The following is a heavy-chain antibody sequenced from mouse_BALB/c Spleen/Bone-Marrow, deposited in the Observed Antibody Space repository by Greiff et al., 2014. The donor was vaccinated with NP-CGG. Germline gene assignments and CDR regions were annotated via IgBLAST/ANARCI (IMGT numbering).Heavy chain of an antibody. V-gene: IGHV1S81*02. CDR1: GYTFTSYW. CDR2: INPSNGRT. D-gene: IGHD1-1*01. J-gene: IGHJ1*01. CDR3: APNYYGSSYGFYWYFDV. Sequence: VQLQQSGAELVKPGASVKLSCKASGYTFTSYWMHWVKQRPGQGLEWIGEINPSNGRTNYNEKFKSKATLTVDKSSSTAYMQLSSLTSEDSAVYYCAPNYYGSSYGFYWYFDVWGAGTTVTVSS.